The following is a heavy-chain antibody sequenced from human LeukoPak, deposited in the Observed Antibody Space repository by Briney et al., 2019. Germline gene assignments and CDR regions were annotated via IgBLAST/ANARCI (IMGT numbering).Heavy chain of an antibody. Sequence: SETLSLTCTVSAASISSYYWSWIRQPPGKGLEWIGYIYYSGSTNYNPSPKSRVAISVDTSKNQVSLRLSSVTAADTAVYYCARGGSIVGTTPHDTFDIWGQGTVVTVS. CDR1: AASISSYY. V-gene: IGHV4-59*01. D-gene: IGHD1-26*01. J-gene: IGHJ3*02. CDR3: ARGGSIVGTTPHDTFDI. CDR2: IYYSGST.